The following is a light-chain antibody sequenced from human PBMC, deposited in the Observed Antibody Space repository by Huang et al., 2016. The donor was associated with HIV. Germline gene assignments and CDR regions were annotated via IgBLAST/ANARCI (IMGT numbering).Light chain of an antibody. CDR3: QQRSNWPPVFT. CDR2: DAS. V-gene: IGKV3-11*01. CDR1: QSVSSY. J-gene: IGKJ3*01. Sequence: EIVLTQSPATLSLSPGERATLPCRASQSVSSYLAWYQQKPGQAPRLLIYDASTGATGIPARFSGSGCGTDFTLTISSLGPEDFAVYYCQQRSNWPPVFTFGPGTKVDIK.